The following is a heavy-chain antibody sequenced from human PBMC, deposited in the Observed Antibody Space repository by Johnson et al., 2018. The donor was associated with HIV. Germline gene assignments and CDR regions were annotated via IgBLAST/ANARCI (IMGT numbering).Heavy chain of an antibody. J-gene: IGHJ3*02. CDR2: LYSAGSA. D-gene: IGHD6-19*01. Sequence: VQLVESGGGLVRPGGSLRLSCAASGFAVSSNYMNWVRQTPGKGLEWVSILYSAGSAYYADSMKGRFTISRDNSKNTLYLQMNSLRPEDTAIYYCAGRSSAWYEDAFDIWGQGTMVTVSS. CDR1: GFAVSSNY. CDR3: AGRSSAWYEDAFDI. V-gene: IGHV3-66*02.